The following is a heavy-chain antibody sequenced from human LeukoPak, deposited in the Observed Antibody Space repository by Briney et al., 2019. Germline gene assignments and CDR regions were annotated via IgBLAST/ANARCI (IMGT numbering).Heavy chain of an antibody. J-gene: IGHJ2*01. CDR2: ISGTGSDT. V-gene: IGHV3-23*01. Sequence: GGSLRLSCAASGLIFSSYVMSWVRQAPGKGLEWVSTISGTGSDTYYTDSVKGRFTISRDNSKNTLFLQMNSLRAEDTAVYYCAKDSVPAGNLYRYFDLWGRGTLVTVSS. CDR1: GLIFSSYV. D-gene: IGHD2-2*01. CDR3: AKDSVPAGNLYRYFDL.